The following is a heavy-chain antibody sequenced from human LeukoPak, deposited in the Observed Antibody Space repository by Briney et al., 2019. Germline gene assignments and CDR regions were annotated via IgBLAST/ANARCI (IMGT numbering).Heavy chain of an antibody. J-gene: IGHJ4*02. V-gene: IGHV3-21*01. CDR2: ISTTSGNI. Sequence: GGSLRLSCAASGFTFSIYSMNWVRQAPGKGLEGVAAISTTSGNIYYADSVKGRFTSYRENAKNSLYLQMNSLRVEDTALYYCARRAPSHDFDDWGQGTLVTVSS. CDR3: ARRAPSHDFDD. CDR1: GFTFSIYS.